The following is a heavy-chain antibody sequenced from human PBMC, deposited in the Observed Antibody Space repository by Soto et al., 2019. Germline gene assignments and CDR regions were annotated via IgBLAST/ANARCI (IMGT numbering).Heavy chain of an antibody. Sequence: SGGSLRLSCAASGFTFSSYAMSWVRQAPGKGLEWVSAISGSGGSTYYADSVKGRFTISRDNSKNTLYLQMNSLRAEDTAVYYCAKSYDYIWGSYRYTGTLLDYWGQGTLVTVSS. J-gene: IGHJ4*02. CDR1: GFTFSSYA. CDR3: AKSYDYIWGSYRYTGTLLDY. V-gene: IGHV3-23*01. D-gene: IGHD3-16*02. CDR2: ISGSGGST.